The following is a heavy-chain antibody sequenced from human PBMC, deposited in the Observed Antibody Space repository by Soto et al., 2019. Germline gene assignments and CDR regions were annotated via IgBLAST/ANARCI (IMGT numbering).Heavy chain of an antibody. Sequence: GGSLRLSCAGSGFTFSSYGMHWVRQAPGKGLEWVAVIWYDGSNKYYADSVKGRFTISRDNSKNTLYLQMNSLRAEDTAWYYCARDRESPPGQEPKPRSLWFGESRPRNYYGMDVWGQGTTVTVSS. CDR1: GFTFSSYG. D-gene: IGHD3-10*01. CDR3: ARDRESPPGQEPKPRSLWFGESRPRNYYGMDV. CDR2: IWYDGSNK. V-gene: IGHV3-33*01. J-gene: IGHJ6*02.